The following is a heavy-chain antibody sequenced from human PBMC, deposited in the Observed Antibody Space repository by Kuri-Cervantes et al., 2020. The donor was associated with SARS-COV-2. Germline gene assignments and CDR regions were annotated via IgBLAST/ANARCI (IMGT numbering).Heavy chain of an antibody. CDR2: IKQDGSEK. Sequence: GGSLRLSCAASGFTFSSYWMSWVRQAPGKGLEWVANIKQDGSEKYYVDSVKGRFTISRDNAKNSLYLQMNSLRAEDTAVYYCAKREQYSSSWGDVDYWGQGTLVTVSS. J-gene: IGHJ4*02. CDR1: GFTFSSYW. V-gene: IGHV3-7*03. CDR3: AKREQYSSSWGDVDY. D-gene: IGHD6-13*01.